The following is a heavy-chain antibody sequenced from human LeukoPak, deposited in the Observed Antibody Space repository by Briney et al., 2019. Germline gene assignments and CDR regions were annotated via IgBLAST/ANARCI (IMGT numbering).Heavy chain of an antibody. CDR3: ASRALGYCSSTSCKLCYYYGMDV. CDR1: GFTFSSYA. Sequence: GGSLRLSCAASGFTFSSYAMSWVRQAPGKGLEWVSAISGSGGSTYYADSVKGRFTISRDNSKNTLYLQMNSLRAEDTAVYYCASRALGYCSSTSCKLCYYYGMDVWGQGTTVTVSS. CDR2: ISGSGGST. J-gene: IGHJ6*02. V-gene: IGHV3-23*01. D-gene: IGHD2-2*01.